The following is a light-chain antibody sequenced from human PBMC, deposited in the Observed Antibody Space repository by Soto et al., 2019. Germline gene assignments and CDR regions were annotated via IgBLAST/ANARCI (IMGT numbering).Light chain of an antibody. V-gene: IGKV3-11*01. Sequence: ETVMTQSPATLSLSPGDRATLSCRASQNIYNYLAWYQQKPGQAPRLLIYDASNRATGVPARFSGSGSGTDFTLTISSLEPEDFAVYYCQQREHWPLTFGGGTKVEIE. J-gene: IGKJ4*01. CDR3: QQREHWPLT. CDR1: QNIYNY. CDR2: DAS.